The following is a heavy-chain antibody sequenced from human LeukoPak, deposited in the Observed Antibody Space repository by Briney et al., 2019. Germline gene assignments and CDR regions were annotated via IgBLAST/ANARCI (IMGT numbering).Heavy chain of an antibody. CDR1: GFTFSDYG. Sequence: PGGSLRLSCAASGFTFSDYGMYWVRQAPGKGLEWVALIWYDGGKKYYTDSVRGRFTSSRDKSKNTLYLQMDCLRAEDTAVYYCVRYCNGGSCYRAAFDVWGPGTMVTVSS. J-gene: IGHJ3*01. V-gene: IGHV3-33*01. D-gene: IGHD2-15*01. CDR2: IWYDGGKK. CDR3: VRYCNGGSCYRAAFDV.